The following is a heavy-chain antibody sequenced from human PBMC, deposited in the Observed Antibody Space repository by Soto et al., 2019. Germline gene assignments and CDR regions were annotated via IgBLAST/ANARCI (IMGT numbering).Heavy chain of an antibody. V-gene: IGHV1-18*01. D-gene: IGHD3-22*01. CDR2: ISAYNGNT. J-gene: IGHJ4*02. CDR1: GYTFTSYG. Sequence: ASVKVSCKASGYTFTSYGISWVRQAHGQGLEWMGWISAYNGNTNYAQKLQGRVTMTTDTSTSTAYMELRSLRSDDTAVYYCARAPYDSSGYYESPYLDYWGQGTLVTVSS. CDR3: ARAPYDSSGYYESPYLDY.